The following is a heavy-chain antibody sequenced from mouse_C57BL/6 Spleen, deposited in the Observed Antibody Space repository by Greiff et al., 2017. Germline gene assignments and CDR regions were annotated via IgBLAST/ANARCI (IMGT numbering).Heavy chain of an antibody. V-gene: IGHV1-82*01. J-gene: IGHJ4*01. D-gene: IGHD1-1*01. CDR3: ARETTVVGY. Sequence: QVQLQQSGPELVKPGASVKISCKASGYAFSSSWMNWVKQRPGKGLEWIGRIYPGDGATNYNGKFKGKATLTADKSSSTAYMQLSSLTSEDSAVYFCARETTVVGYWGQGTSVTVSS. CDR2: IYPGDGAT. CDR1: GYAFSSSW.